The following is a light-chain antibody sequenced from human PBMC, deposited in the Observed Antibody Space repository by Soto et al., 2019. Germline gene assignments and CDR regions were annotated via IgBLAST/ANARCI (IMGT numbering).Light chain of an antibody. CDR2: DVS. CDR1: QSILYNSNNKDY. J-gene: IGKJ1*01. CDR3: QQRSHWPRT. Sequence: DIVMTQSPDSLAVSLGERATINCKSSQSILYNSNNKDYLAWYQQKPGQSPRLLIYDVSNRATGIPARFSGSGSGTNFSLTISSLEPEDFAVYYCQQRSHWPRTFGQGTKVEVK. V-gene: IGKV4-1*01.